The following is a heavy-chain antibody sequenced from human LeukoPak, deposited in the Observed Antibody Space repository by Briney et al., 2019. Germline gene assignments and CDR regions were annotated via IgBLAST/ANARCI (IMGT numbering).Heavy chain of an antibody. D-gene: IGHD3-9*01. CDR3: AKEDSPTRLTDIWEDWYFDL. CDR1: GVSISSSNW. Sequence: SETLSLTCAVSGVSISSSNWWCWGRQPPGEGLEWIGVIHDGGSTNYNPSLKSRVTISVDKSKNHFSLKMTSVTAADAAVYYCAKEDSPTRLTDIWEDWYFDLWGRGTVVSVSS. J-gene: IGHJ2*01. CDR2: IHDGGST. V-gene: IGHV4-4*02.